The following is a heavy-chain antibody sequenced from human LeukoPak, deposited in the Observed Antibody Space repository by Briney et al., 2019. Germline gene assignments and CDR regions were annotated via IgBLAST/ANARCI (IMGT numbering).Heavy chain of an antibody. J-gene: IGHJ4*02. CDR3: ARAAEYGSGSYYRPYFDY. CDR1: GFTFSSYW. CDR2: INSDGSST. D-gene: IGHD3-10*01. Sequence: GGSLRLSCAASGFTFSSYWVHWVRQAPGKGLVWVSRINSDGSSTSYADSVKGRFTISRDNAKNTLYLQMNSLRAEDTAVYYCARAAEYGSGSYYRPYFDYWGQGTLVTVSS. V-gene: IGHV3-74*01.